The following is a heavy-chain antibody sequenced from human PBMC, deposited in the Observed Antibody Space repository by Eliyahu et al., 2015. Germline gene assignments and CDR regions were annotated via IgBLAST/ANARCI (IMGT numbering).Heavy chain of an antibody. CDR1: GGSISSXX. D-gene: IGHD6-19*01. Sequence: QVQLQESGPGLVRPSETLSLTCAVSGGSISSXXXXWXRQPPGKGLXWIGXXYYSGTPTYSPSLKSRATISIDTSTKQFSLTLTSVTAADTAVYYCARTHPTSTVAGTRLDYWGQGTLVTVSS. CDR2: XYYSGTP. V-gene: IGHV4-59*01. CDR3: ARTHPTSTVAGTRLDY. J-gene: IGHJ4*02.